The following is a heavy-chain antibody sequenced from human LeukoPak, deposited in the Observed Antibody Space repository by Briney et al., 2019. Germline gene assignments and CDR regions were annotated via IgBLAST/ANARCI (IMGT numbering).Heavy chain of an antibody. CDR1: GYSLTSYW. D-gene: IGHD2-15*01. CDR2: IYPGDSDT. V-gene: IGHV5-51*03. J-gene: IGHJ4*02. CDR3: ARPSGVAAISDY. Sequence: GQTLKLSCKGSGYSLTSYWIGWVPQMPGKGLEWMGIIYPGDSDTRYSPSFQGQVTVSADKSISTAYRQCSRMKASDAAMYYCARPSGVAAISDYWGQGTLGTVS.